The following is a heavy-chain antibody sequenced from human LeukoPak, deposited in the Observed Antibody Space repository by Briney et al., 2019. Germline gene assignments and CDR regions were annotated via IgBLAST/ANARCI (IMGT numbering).Heavy chain of an antibody. Sequence: ASVKVSCKVSGHTLTELSMHWVRQAPGKGLEWMGGFDPEDGETIYAQKFQGRVTMTEDTSTDTAYMELSSLRSEDTAVYYCARGSGSSWYFDYWGQGTLVTVSS. CDR1: GHTLTELS. CDR3: ARGSGSSWYFDY. J-gene: IGHJ4*02. CDR2: FDPEDGET. D-gene: IGHD3-10*01. V-gene: IGHV1-24*01.